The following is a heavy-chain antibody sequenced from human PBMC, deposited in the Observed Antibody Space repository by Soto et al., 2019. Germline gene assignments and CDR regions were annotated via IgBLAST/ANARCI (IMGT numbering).Heavy chain of an antibody. V-gene: IGHV4-39*01. CDR3: ARRDYIGSYHFDH. D-gene: IGHD1-26*01. Sequence: SETLSLTCTVSGDSLVSRSHHCCCIRQAPWRGLEWIGTISDSGNTYSNSSLRGRVTISVDPAKNQFTLRLTAVTAADTAVYYCARRDYIGSYHFDHWGQGALVTVSS. J-gene: IGHJ4*02. CDR1: GDSLVSRSHH. CDR2: ISDSGNT.